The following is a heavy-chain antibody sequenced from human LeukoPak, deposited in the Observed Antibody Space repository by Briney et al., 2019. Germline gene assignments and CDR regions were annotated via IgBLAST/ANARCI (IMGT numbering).Heavy chain of an antibody. V-gene: IGHV3-74*01. CDR3: ARGSSYYYDSSGYLDY. Sequence: RSLRLSCAASGFTFISDWMHWVRPAPEKGLVWVSRINSDRSSTSYADAVKGRFPISRDNAKNTLYLQMNSLRAEDTAVYYCARGSSYYYDSSGYLDYWGQGTLVTVSS. CDR1: GFTFISDW. D-gene: IGHD3-22*01. J-gene: IGHJ4*02. CDR2: INSDRSST.